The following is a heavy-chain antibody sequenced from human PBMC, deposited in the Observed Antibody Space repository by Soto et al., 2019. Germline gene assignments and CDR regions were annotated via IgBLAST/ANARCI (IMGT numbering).Heavy chain of an antibody. CDR1: GGSISTYY. CDR2: IDTSGNT. Sequence: SETLSLTCTVSGGSISTYYWSWIRQPAGKGLEWIGRIDTSGNTNYNPSLKSRVTMSVDTSKKQFSLKLTSVTAADTAVYYCARYSSNWFQTEGMDVWGQGTTVTVS. D-gene: IGHD6-13*01. V-gene: IGHV4-4*07. J-gene: IGHJ6*02. CDR3: ARYSSNWFQTEGMDV.